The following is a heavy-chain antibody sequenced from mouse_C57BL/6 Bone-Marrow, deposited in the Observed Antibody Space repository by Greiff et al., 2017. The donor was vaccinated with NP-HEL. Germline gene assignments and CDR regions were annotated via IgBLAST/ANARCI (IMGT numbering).Heavy chain of an antibody. V-gene: IGHV3-6*01. J-gene: IGHJ3*01. Sequence: EVKLMESGPGLVKPSQSLSLTCSVTGYSITSGYYWNWIRQFPGNKLEWMGYISYDGSNNYNPSLKNRISITRDTSKNQFFLKLNSVTTEDTATYYCAREGSTGSAQALAYWGQGTLVTVSA. CDR2: ISYDGSN. CDR1: GYSITSGYY. CDR3: AREGSTGSAQALAY. D-gene: IGHD3-2*02.